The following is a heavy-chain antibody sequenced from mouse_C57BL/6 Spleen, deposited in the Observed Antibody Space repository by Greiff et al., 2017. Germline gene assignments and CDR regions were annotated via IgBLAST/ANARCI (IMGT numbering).Heavy chain of an antibody. CDR2: IDPEDGDT. CDR1: GFNIKDYY. J-gene: IGHJ4*01. V-gene: IGHV14-1*01. D-gene: IGHD1-1*01. Sequence: VQLKESGAELVRPGASVKLSCTASGFNIKDYYMHWVKQRPEQGLEWIGRIDPEDGDTEYAPKFQGKATMTADTTSSTAYLQLRSLTSEDTAVYYCSTVVGGDYAMDYWGQGTSVTVSS. CDR3: STVVGGDYAMDY.